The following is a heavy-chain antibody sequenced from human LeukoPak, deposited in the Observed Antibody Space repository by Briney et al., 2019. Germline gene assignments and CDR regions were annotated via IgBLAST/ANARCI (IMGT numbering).Heavy chain of an antibody. CDR1: GFTFSSYA. CDR2: ISYDGGNK. Sequence: GGSLRLSCAASGFTFSSYAMHWVRQAPGKGLEWVAVISYDGGNKYYADSVKGRFTISRDNSKNTLYLQMNSLRAEDTAVYYCSTGTDFDDWGQGTLVTVSS. V-gene: IGHV3-30-3*01. CDR3: STGTDFDD. D-gene: IGHD1-7*01. J-gene: IGHJ4*02.